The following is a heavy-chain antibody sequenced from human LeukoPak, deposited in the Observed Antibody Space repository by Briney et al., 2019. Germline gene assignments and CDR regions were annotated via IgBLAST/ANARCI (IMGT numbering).Heavy chain of an antibody. CDR2: IYYSGST. Sequence: LETLSLTCTVSGGSISSYYWSRIRQPPGKGLEWIGYIYYSGSTNYNPSLKSRVTISVDTSKNQFSLKLSSVTAADTAVYYCARDDSSGWYGAFDIWGQGTMVTVSS. J-gene: IGHJ3*02. D-gene: IGHD6-19*01. CDR3: ARDDSSGWYGAFDI. V-gene: IGHV4-59*12. CDR1: GGSISSYY.